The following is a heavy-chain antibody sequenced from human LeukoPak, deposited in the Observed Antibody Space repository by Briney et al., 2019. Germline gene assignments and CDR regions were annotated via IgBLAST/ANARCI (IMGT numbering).Heavy chain of an antibody. CDR1: GFTFSNYA. J-gene: IGHJ4*02. CDR3: AKRGDCSGTCTYDY. CDR2: ITPSGGDT. Sequence: PGGSLRLPCAASGFTFSNYAMSWVRQAPGKGLEWVSAITPSGGDTFHADSVKGRFTISRDNSKNTVYLQMNSLRAEDTAVYYCAKRGDCSGTCTYDYWGQGTLVTVSS. V-gene: IGHV3-23*01. D-gene: IGHD2-2*01.